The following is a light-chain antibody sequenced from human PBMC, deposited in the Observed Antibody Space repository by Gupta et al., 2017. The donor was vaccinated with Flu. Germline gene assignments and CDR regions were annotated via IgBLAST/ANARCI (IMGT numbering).Light chain of an antibody. CDR2: WSS. CDR1: QSRLSSSNNLNY. Sequence: DIVMTQSPDSLAVSLGERATINCKSSQSRLSSSNNLNYLAWYQHKPGQPPKMLFYWSSTRESGVPDRFSGSGSGTDFSLTISSLQAADVAVYYCQQEDSIPPIFGRGTKLEIK. V-gene: IGKV4-1*01. CDR3: QQEDSIPPI. J-gene: IGKJ2*01.